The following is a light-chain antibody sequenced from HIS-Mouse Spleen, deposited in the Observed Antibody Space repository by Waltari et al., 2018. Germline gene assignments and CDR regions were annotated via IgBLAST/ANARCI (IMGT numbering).Light chain of an antibody. CDR2: DVS. CDR3: CSYAGSYTSNWV. V-gene: IGLV2-11*01. Sequence: QSALTQPRSVSGSPGQSVTISCTGTSRDVGGYNYVSWYQQPPGKAPKFMIYDVSKRPSGVPDRFSGSKSGNTASLTISGLQAEDEADYYCCSYAGSYTSNWVFGGGTKLTVL. CDR1: SRDVGGYNY. J-gene: IGLJ3*02.